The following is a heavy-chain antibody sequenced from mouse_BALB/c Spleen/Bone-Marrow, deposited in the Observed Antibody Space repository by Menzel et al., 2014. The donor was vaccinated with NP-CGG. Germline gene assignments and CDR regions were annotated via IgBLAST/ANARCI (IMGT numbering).Heavy chain of an antibody. V-gene: IGHV1-7*01. J-gene: IGHJ3*01. Sequence: VQLQQSVAELAKPGASVKMSCKASRYTFTSYWMHWIKQRPGRGLEWIGYITPSTGYIEYNHKFKDKATLTADKSSSTAYMQLSSLTSEDSAVYYCARPRFAYWGQGTLVTVSA. CDR3: ARPRFAY. CDR1: RYTFTSYW. CDR2: ITPSTGYI.